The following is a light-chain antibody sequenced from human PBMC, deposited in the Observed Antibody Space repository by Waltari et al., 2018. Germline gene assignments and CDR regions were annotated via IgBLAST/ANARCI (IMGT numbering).Light chain of an antibody. CDR2: DDR. V-gene: IGLV3-21*04. CDR1: HIGTKR. CDR3: QVWDSSSDPVI. Sequence: SYVLTQTPSVSVAPRKTARITCGGAHIGTKRVPWYQQKPGQAPVLVIYDDRDRASGIPERISGSNSGNTATLTISRVEAGDEADYYCQVWDSSSDPVIFGGGTKLTVL. J-gene: IGLJ2*01.